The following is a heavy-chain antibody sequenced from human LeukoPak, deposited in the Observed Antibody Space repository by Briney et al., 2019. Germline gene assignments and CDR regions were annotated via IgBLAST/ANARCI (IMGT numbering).Heavy chain of an antibody. Sequence: SETLSLTCTVSGGSISSSSYYWGWIRQPPGKGLEWIGSIYYSGSTYYNPSLKSRVTISVDTSKSQFSLKLSSVTAADTAVYYCASVSMVRGVIRDWGQGTLVTVSS. CDR1: GGSISSSSYY. J-gene: IGHJ1*01. V-gene: IGHV4-39*01. CDR3: ASVSMVRGVIRD. D-gene: IGHD3-10*01. CDR2: IYYSGST.